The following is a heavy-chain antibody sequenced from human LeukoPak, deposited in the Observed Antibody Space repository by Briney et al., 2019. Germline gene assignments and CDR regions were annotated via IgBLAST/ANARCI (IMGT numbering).Heavy chain of an antibody. CDR3: GNYYDSSGYPAKSDY. D-gene: IGHD3-22*01. V-gene: IGHV4-39*01. CDR2: IYYSGST. J-gene: IGHJ4*02. CDR1: GGSISSSSYY. Sequence: MTSETLSLTCTVSGGSISSSSYYWGWIRQPPGKGLEWIGSIYYSGSTYYNPSLKSRVTISVDTSKNQFSLKLSSVTAADTAVYYCGNYYDSSGYPAKSDYWGQGTLVTVSS.